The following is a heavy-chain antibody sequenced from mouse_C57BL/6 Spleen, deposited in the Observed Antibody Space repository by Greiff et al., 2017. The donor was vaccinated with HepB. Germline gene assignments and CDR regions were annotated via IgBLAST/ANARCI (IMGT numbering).Heavy chain of an antibody. V-gene: IGHV2-5*01. Sequence: VQVVESGPGLVQPSQSLSITCTVSGFSLTSYGVHWVRQSPGKGLEWLGVIWRGGSTDYNAAFMSRLSITKDNSKSQVFFKMNSLQADDTAIYYCAKGSYGYDYAMDYWGQGTSVTVSS. CDR1: GFSLTSYG. CDR2: IWRGGST. J-gene: IGHJ4*01. D-gene: IGHD2-2*01. CDR3: AKGSYGYDYAMDY.